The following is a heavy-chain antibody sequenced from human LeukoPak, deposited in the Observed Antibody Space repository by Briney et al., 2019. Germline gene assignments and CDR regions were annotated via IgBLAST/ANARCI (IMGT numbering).Heavy chain of an antibody. V-gene: IGHV3-21*01. CDR1: GFTFSSYS. Sequence: GGSLRLSCAASGFTFSSYSMNWVRQAPGKGLEWVSSISSSSSYIYYADSMKGRFTISRDNARNSLYLQMNSLRAEDTAVNYCARVEDVYTSSPYFDYWGQGTLVTVSS. J-gene: IGHJ4*02. CDR2: ISSSSSYI. D-gene: IGHD6-6*01. CDR3: ARVEDVYTSSPYFDY.